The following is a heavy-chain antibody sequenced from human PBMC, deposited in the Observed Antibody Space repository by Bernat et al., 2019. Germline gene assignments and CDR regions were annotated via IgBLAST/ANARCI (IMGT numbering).Heavy chain of an antibody. J-gene: IGHJ2*01. D-gene: IGHD1-26*01. CDR1: GGSISSGGYY. Sequence: QVQLQESGPGLVKPSQTLSLTCTVSGGSISSGGYYWSWIRQHPGKGLEWIGYIYYSGSTYYNPSLKSRVTISVDTSKNQFSLKLGSVTAADTAVYYCARGRSGSYGIWCCDLWGRGTLVTVSS. CDR3: ARGRSGSYGIWCCDL. CDR2: IYYSGST. V-gene: IGHV4-31*03.